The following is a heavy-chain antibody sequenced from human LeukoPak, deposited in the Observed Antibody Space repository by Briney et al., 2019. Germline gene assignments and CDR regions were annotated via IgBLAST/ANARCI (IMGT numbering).Heavy chain of an antibody. Sequence: GGSLRLSCAASGFTVSSNYMSWVRQAPGKGLEWVSVIYSGGSTYYAGSVKGRFTISRDNSKSALYLQMNSLRAEDTAVYYCARDIGGWYGGDYWGQGTLVTVSS. CDR1: GFTVSSNY. D-gene: IGHD6-19*01. J-gene: IGHJ4*02. CDR3: ARDIGGWYGGDY. CDR2: IYSGGST. V-gene: IGHV3-53*01.